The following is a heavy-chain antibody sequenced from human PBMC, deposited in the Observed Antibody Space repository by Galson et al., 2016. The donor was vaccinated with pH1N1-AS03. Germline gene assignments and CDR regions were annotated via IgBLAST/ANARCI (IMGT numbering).Heavy chain of an antibody. CDR3: AKGSSGWAHDAFDI. CDR1: GFTFRNYA. Sequence: SLRLSCAASGFTFRNYAMSWVRQAPGKGLERVSGISVRGGITFYADSVKGRFTISRDNSKNTLYLQMNSLRAEDTAVYYCAKGSSGWAHDAFDIWGQGTMVTVSS. CDR2: ISVRGGIT. V-gene: IGHV3-23*01. J-gene: IGHJ3*02. D-gene: IGHD6-19*01.